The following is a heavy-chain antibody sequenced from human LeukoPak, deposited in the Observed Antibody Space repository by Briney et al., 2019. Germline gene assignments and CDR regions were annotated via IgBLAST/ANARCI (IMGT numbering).Heavy chain of an antibody. CDR2: ISAYNGNT. CDR1: GYTFTSYG. CDR3: AREGLDYYDSSGYRY. J-gene: IGHJ4*02. Sequence: ASVKVSCKASGYTFTSYGISWVRQAPGQGLEWMGWISAYNGNTNYAQKLQGRATMTTDTSTSTAYMELRSLISDDTAAYYCAREGLDYYDSSGYRYWGQGTLVTAAS. V-gene: IGHV1-18*01. D-gene: IGHD3-22*01.